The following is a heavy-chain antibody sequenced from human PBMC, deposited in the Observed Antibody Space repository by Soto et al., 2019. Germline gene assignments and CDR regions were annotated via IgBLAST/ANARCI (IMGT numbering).Heavy chain of an antibody. D-gene: IGHD3-3*01. CDR1: GGSISSGGYY. Sequence: SETLSLTCTVSGGSISSGGYYWIWLRQHPGKGLEWIGYIYYSGSTYYNPSLKSRVTISVDTSKNQFSLKLSSVTAADTAVYFCARAGEQRSGYLRGWLNPWGRGTLVAVSS. CDR3: ARAGEQRSGYLRGWLNP. CDR2: IYYSGST. J-gene: IGHJ5*02. V-gene: IGHV4-31*03.